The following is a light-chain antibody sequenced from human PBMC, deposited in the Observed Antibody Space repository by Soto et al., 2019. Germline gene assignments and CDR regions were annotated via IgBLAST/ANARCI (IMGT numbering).Light chain of an antibody. V-gene: IGKV3-15*01. CDR1: QSVRSN. CDR2: GAS. Sequence: EILLTQSPATLSVSPGQLFTLSCRAGQSVRSNLAWYQQKPGQAPRLLIYGASTRATGIPARFSGSGSGTELTITISSLQPEDFAVYYCQQYNNWPRTFGQGTKVDIK. J-gene: IGKJ1*01. CDR3: QQYNNWPRT.